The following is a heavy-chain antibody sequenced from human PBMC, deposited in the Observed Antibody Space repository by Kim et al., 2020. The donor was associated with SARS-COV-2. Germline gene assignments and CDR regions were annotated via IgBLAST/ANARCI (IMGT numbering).Heavy chain of an antibody. D-gene: IGHD6-6*01. J-gene: IGHJ4*02. Sequence: GGSLRLSCAASGFTFSSYRMNWVRQAPGKGLEWVSNIRQNRSEIYYVDSVKGRFTISRDNAKNSLYLQMNSLRAEDTAVYYCARDLYSSSVYWGQGTLVTVSS. V-gene: IGHV3-7*01. CDR2: IRQNRSEI. CDR3: ARDLYSSSVY. CDR1: GFTFSSYR.